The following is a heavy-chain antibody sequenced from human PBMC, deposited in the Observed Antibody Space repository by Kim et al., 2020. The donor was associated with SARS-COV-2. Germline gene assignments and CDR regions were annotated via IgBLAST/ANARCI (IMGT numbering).Heavy chain of an antibody. CDR2: ISSSSSNI. V-gene: IGHV3-21*01. Sequence: GGSLRLSCAASGFTFSSYSMNWVRQAPGKGLEWVSSISSSSSNIYYADSVKGRFTISRDNAKNSLYLQMNSLRAEDTAVYYCARTRDSGWSYFDYWGQGTLVTVSS. J-gene: IGHJ4*02. CDR1: GFTFSSYS. D-gene: IGHD6-19*01. CDR3: ARTRDSGWSYFDY.